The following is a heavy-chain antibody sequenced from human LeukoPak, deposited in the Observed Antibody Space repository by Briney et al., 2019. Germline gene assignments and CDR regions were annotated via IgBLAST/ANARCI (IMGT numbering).Heavy chain of an antibody. CDR2: ISSSSTHI. CDR3: ARSEHSSSSFDY. CDR1: GFTLSSYS. D-gene: IGHD6-6*01. Sequence: GGSLRLSCAASGFTLSSYSMNWVRQAPGKGLEWVSYISSSSTHIYYADSVKGRFTISRDNARNSLYLQMNSLRAEDTAIYYCARSEHSSSSFDYWGRGTLVTVSS. V-gene: IGHV3-21*01. J-gene: IGHJ4*02.